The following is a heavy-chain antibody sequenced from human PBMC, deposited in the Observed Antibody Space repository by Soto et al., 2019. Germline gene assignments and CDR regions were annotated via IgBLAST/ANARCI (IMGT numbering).Heavy chain of an antibody. CDR2: IYYSGST. J-gene: IGHJ4*02. Sequence: SETLSLTCTVSGGSISSGGYYWGWIRQHPGKGLEWIGYIYYSGSTYYNPSLKSRVTISVDTSKNQFSLKMSSVTAAEKDVYYCARAEDYDILTGPFDYWGKGTLVTAPQ. CDR3: ARAEDYDILTGPFDY. V-gene: IGHV4-31*03. CDR1: GGSISSGGYY. D-gene: IGHD3-9*01.